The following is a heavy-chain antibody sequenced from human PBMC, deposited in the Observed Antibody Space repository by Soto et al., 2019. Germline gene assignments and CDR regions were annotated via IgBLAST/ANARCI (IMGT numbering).Heavy chain of an antibody. V-gene: IGHV3-21*01. CDR2: ISSSSSYI. Sequence: EVQLVESGGGLVKPGGSLRLSCAASGFTFSSYSMNWVRQAPGKGLEWVSSISSSSSYIYYADSVKGRFTISRDNAKNSLYLQMNSLRVEDTAVYYCASLAVVGATFDYWGQGTLVTVSS. D-gene: IGHD1-26*01. CDR1: GFTFSSYS. CDR3: ASLAVVGATFDY. J-gene: IGHJ4*02.